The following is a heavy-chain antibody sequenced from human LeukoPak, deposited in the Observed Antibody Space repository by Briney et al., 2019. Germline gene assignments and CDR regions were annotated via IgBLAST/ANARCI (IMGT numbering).Heavy chain of an antibody. CDR3: ARLDTAMVLGMDV. J-gene: IGHJ6*02. Sequence: GGSLRLSCAASGFTLSSNYMSWVRQAPGKGLEGVSVIYSGGSTYYADSVKGRFTISRDNSKNTLYLQMNSLRAEDTAVYYCARLDTAMVLGMDVWGQGTTVTVSS. V-gene: IGHV3-66*02. D-gene: IGHD5-18*01. CDR1: GFTLSSNY. CDR2: IYSGGST.